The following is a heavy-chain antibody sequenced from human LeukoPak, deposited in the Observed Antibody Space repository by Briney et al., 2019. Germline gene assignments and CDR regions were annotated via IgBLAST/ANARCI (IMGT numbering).Heavy chain of an antibody. V-gene: IGHV3-33*06. CDR3: AKERQRWLEVGYFEY. CDR1: GFTFSSYG. J-gene: IGHJ4*02. D-gene: IGHD5-12*01. Sequence: GGSLRLSCAASGFTFSSYGMHWVRQAPGKGLKWVAVIWYDGSNKYYADPVKGRFTISRDNSKNTLYLQMNRLRAEDTAVYYCAKERQRWLEVGYFEYWGQGTLVTVSS. CDR2: IWYDGSNK.